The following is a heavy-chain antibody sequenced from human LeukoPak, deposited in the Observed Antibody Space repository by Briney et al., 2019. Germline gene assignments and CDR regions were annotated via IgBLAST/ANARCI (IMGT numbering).Heavy chain of an antibody. J-gene: IGHJ4*02. CDR2: ISSNGGRT. Sequence: QPGGSLRLSCSASGFIFSSFGWHWVRQAPGKELEYVSAISSNGGRTYYADSVKGRFTISRDNSKNTLYLQMSSLRAEDTAVYYCVKDRVHDSSSYYGYGYWGQGTLVTVSS. V-gene: IGHV3-64D*09. CDR1: GFIFSSFG. D-gene: IGHD3-22*01. CDR3: VKDRVHDSSSYYGYGY.